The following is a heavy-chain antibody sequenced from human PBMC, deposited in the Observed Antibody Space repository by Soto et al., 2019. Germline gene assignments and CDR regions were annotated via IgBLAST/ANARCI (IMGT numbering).Heavy chain of an antibody. Sequence: HPGGSLRLSCAASGFTFSSYAMSWVRQAPGKGLEWVSAISGSGGSTYYADSVKGRFTISRDNSKNTLYLQMNSLRAEDTAVFFCAKGQQQLFMYYFDYWGQGTLVTVSS. CDR2: ISGSGGST. CDR1: GFTFSSYA. V-gene: IGHV3-23*01. D-gene: IGHD6-13*01. J-gene: IGHJ4*02. CDR3: AKGQQQLFMYYFDY.